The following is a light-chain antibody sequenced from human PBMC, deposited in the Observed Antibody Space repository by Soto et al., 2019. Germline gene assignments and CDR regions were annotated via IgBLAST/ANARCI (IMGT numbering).Light chain of an antibody. CDR1: QSVSSSY. CDR3: QQYGSSPIT. CDR2: DAS. J-gene: IGKJ5*01. Sequence: EIVLTQSPGTLSLSPGERATLSCRASQSVSSSYLAWYQQRFGQAPRLLIYDASRRATGIPDRLSGSGSGTDFTLTISRLEPEDFAVYYCQQYGSSPITFGQGTRLEIK. V-gene: IGKV3-20*01.